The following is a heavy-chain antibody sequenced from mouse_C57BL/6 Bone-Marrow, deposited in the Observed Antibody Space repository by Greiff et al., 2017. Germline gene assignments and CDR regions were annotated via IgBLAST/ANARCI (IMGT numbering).Heavy chain of an antibody. J-gene: IGHJ4*01. D-gene: IGHD1-1*01. CDR2: IYPGSGST. V-gene: IGHV1-55*01. CDR1: GYTFTSYW. CDR3: ALFITTVVATDAMDY. Sequence: QVQLQQPGAELVKPGASVKMSCKASGYTFTSYWITWVKQRPGQGLEWIGDIYPGSGSTNYNEKFKSKATLTVDTSSSTAYMQLSSLTSEDSAVYYCALFITTVVATDAMDYWGQGTSVTVSS.